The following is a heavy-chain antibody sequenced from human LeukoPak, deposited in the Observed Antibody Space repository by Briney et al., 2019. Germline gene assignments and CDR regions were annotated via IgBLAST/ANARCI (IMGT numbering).Heavy chain of an antibody. J-gene: IGHJ5*02. CDR3: ARLGIIFGVVISGNWFDP. CDR1: GYTFTGYY. D-gene: IGHD3-3*01. V-gene: IGHV1-2*02. CDR2: INPNSGGT. Sequence: ASVKVSCKASGYTFTGYYMHWVRQAPGQGLEWMGWINPNSGGTNYAQKFQGRVTMTRDTSISTAYMELSRLRSDDTAVYYCARLGIIFGVVISGNWFDPWGQGTLVTVSS.